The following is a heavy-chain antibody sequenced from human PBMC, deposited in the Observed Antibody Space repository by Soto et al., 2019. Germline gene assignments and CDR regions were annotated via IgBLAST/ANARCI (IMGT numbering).Heavy chain of an antibody. J-gene: IGHJ4*02. V-gene: IGHV4-39*01. Sequence: SETLSLTCPFSGGSISSSSYYWGWILQPPGKVLEWIGSIYYSGSTYYNPSLKSRVTISVDTSKNQFSLKLSSVTAADTAVYYCARHLYSGESSGYYGYWGQGALVTVSS. CDR3: ARHLYSGESSGYYGY. CDR1: GGSISSSSYY. CDR2: IYYSGST. D-gene: IGHD3-22*01.